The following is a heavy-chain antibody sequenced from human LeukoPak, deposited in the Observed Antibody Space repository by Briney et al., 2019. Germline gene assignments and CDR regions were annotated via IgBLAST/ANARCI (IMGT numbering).Heavy chain of an antibody. V-gene: IGHV4-34*01. Sequence: SETLSLTCAVYGGSFSGYYWSWIRQPPGKGLEWIGEINHSGSTNYNPSLKSRVTISVDTSKNQFSLKLSSVTAADTAVYYCAREVPINYDILTGYPTYYYYYMDVWGKGTTVTVSS. CDR3: AREVPINYDILTGYPTYYYYYMDV. CDR1: GGSFSGYY. D-gene: IGHD3-9*01. J-gene: IGHJ6*03. CDR2: INHSGST.